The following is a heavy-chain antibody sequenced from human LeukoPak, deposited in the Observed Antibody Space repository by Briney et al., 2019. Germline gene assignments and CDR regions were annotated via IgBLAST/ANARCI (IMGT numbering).Heavy chain of an antibody. V-gene: IGHV3-7*01. J-gene: IGHJ4*02. D-gene: IGHD6-13*01. CDR3: ARGLSRYSSTWSNPSFDY. Sequence: GGALRLSCAPSGFTFSGYWMTGFGQPPGKGLEGVANINQDGSERYYVDSGRGRFTISRDNAKNSLYLQMNSLRAEDTAVYFRARGLSRYSSTWSNPSFDYWGQGTLVTVSS. CDR1: GFTFSGYW. CDR2: INQDGSER.